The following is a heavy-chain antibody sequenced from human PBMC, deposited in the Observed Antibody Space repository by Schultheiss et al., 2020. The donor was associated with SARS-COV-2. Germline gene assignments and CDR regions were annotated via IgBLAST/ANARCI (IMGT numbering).Heavy chain of an antibody. Sequence: SQTLSLTCTVSGGSIRSGESYWSWFRQSPGKGLEWIGYIDYSGRIFYNPSLKSRLTISVDTSKNQFSLRLSSVTAADTAVYYCARALGDYPTDWGPGTLVTVSS. CDR3: ARALGDYPTD. CDR2: IDYSGRI. D-gene: IGHD4-17*01. V-gene: IGHV4-30-4*01. CDR1: GGSIRSGESY. J-gene: IGHJ4*02.